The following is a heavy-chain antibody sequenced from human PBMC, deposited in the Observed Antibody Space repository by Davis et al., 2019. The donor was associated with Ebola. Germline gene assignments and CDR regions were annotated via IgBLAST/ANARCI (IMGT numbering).Heavy chain of an antibody. V-gene: IGHV3-23*01. CDR2: ISGSGGTT. Sequence: GESLKISCAASGFTFSISAMNWVRQTPGKGLEWVSGISGSGGTTYYADSVKGRLTISRDNSKSKLYLQMNSLRAEDTAVYYCAKDLGDFWSSYYYISHGMDVWGKGTTVTVS. J-gene: IGHJ6*04. CDR1: GFTFSISA. D-gene: IGHD3-3*01. CDR3: AKDLGDFWSSYYYISHGMDV.